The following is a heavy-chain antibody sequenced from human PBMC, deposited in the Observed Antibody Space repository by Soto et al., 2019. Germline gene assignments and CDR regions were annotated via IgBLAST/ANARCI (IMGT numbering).Heavy chain of an antibody. Sequence: KPSETLSLTCAVYGGSFSGYYWSWIRQPPGKGLEWIGEINHSGSTNYNPSLKSRVTISVDTSKNQFSLKLSSVTAADTAVYYCARGSPSGGSCYVDYWGQGTLVTVSS. CDR2: INHSGST. V-gene: IGHV4-34*01. J-gene: IGHJ4*02. CDR1: GGSFSGYY. D-gene: IGHD2-15*01. CDR3: ARGSPSGGSCYVDY.